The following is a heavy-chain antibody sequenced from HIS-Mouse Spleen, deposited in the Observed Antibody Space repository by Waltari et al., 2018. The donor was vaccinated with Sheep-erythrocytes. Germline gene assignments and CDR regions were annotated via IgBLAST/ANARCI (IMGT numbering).Heavy chain of an antibody. Sequence: EVQLVESGGGLVKPGGSLRLSCAASGFTCSSYSMTWVRQAPGKGLEWVSSISSSSSYIYYADSVKGRFTISRDNAKNSLYLQMNSLRAEDTAVYYCARDTGTDAFDIWGQGTMVTVSS. CDR1: GFTCSSYS. V-gene: IGHV3-21*01. J-gene: IGHJ3*02. CDR2: ISSSSSYI. CDR3: ARDTGTDAFDI. D-gene: IGHD1-1*01.